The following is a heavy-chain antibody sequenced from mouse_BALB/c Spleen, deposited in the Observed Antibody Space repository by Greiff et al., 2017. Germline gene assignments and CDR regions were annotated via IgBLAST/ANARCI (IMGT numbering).Heavy chain of an antibody. CDR1: GFSLTGYG. Sequence: QVQLQQSGPGLVAPSQSLSITCTVSGFSLTGYGVNWVRQPPGKGLEWLGMIWGDGSTDYNSALKSRLSISKDNSKSQVFLKMNSLQTDDTARYYCAREMQTGYYAMDYWGQGTSVTVSS. CDR3: AREMQTGYYAMDY. CDR2: IWGDGST. J-gene: IGHJ4*01. D-gene: IGHD4-1*01. V-gene: IGHV2-6-7*01.